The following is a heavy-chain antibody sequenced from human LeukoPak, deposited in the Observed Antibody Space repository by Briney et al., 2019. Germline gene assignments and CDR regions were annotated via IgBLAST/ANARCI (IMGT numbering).Heavy chain of an antibody. CDR1: GFTFSTYG. D-gene: IGHD6-19*01. CDR3: TRDDRGGSGWHFDN. J-gene: IGHJ4*02. CDR2: ISFDGGDV. V-gene: IGHV3-30*01. Sequence: PGGSLRLSCAASGFTFSTYGMHWVRQAPGKGIEWAAVISFDGGDVYYADSVRGRFTISRDNSKNTLYLQMNSLRAEDTAVYFCTRDDRGGSGWHFDNWGQGTLVTVSS.